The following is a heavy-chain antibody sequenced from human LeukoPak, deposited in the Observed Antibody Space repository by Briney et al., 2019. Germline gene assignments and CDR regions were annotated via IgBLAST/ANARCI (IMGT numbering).Heavy chain of an antibody. V-gene: IGHV4-59*01. Sequence: SETLSLTCTVSGGSISSYYWSWIRQPPGKGLEWIGYIYYSGSTNYNPSLKGRVTISVDTSKNQFSLKLSSVTAADTAVYYCAREKSTSAFDIWGQGTMVTVCS. CDR2: IYYSGST. CDR3: AREKSTSAFDI. CDR1: GGSISSYY. J-gene: IGHJ3*02.